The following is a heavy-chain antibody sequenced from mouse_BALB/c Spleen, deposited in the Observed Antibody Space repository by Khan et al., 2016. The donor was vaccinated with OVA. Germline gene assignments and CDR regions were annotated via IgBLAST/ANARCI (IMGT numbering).Heavy chain of an antibody. Sequence: EVELVESGGGLVKPGGSLKFSCAASGFTFSNYAMSWVRQTPEKRLEWVATISSGGSYTYYPDSVKGRFTIARDNAKNTLYLHMSSLRSEDTAMYFCTRTPGYYGSNYFNYWDQGTTLTVSS. CDR2: ISSGGSYT. V-gene: IGHV5-9-3*01. CDR1: GFTFSNYA. J-gene: IGHJ2*01. D-gene: IGHD1-1*01. CDR3: TRTPGYYGSNYFNY.